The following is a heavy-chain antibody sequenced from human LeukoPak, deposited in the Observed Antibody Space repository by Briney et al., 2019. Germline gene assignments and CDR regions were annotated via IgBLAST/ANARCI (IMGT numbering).Heavy chain of an antibody. CDR1: GFTVSSSY. J-gene: IGHJ4*02. CDR3: ARGGFGLLTGYYLYYFDF. V-gene: IGHV3-53*01. CDR2: IYSGGLT. D-gene: IGHD3-9*01. Sequence: PGGSLRLSCAASGFTVSSSYMSWVRQAPGKGLEWVSVIYSGGLTFYADSVKGRFSISRDNSKNTLLLQMDSLRAADTAVYYCARGGFGLLTGYYLYYFDFWGQGTLVTVSS.